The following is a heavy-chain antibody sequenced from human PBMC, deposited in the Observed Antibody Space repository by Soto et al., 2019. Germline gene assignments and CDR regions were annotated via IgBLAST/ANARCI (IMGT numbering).Heavy chain of an antibody. CDR3: ARSPYSLEGDGQHYYYGMDL. CDR2: IKPNTDDT. D-gene: IGHD2-15*01. CDR1: GFTFSGCY. J-gene: IGHJ6*02. V-gene: IGHV1-2*02. Sequence: ASVKVSCKPSGFTFSGCYLHCVRQAPGQGLEWMGWIKPNTDDTGYAQKFQGRVTLTWDTSSSAGYLDLSRLRPDDTAVYYCARSPYSLEGDGQHYYYGMDLWGLGTTVTVSS.